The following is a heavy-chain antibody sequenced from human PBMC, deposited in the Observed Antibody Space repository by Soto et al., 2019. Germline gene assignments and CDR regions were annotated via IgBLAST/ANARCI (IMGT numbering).Heavy chain of an antibody. Sequence: QVQLVESGGGVVQPGRSLRLSCAASGFTFSSYAMHWVRQAPGKGLEWVAVISYDGSNKYYADSVKGRFTISRDNSKNPLYLQMNSLRAEDTAVYYCARDGHSNYPFYWGQGTLVTVSS. CDR2: ISYDGSNK. V-gene: IGHV3-30-3*01. CDR1: GFTFSSYA. D-gene: IGHD4-4*01. J-gene: IGHJ4*02. CDR3: ARDGHSNYPFY.